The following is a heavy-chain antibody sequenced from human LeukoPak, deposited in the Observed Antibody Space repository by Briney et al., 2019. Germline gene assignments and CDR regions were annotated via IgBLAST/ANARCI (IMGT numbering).Heavy chain of an antibody. V-gene: IGHV4-39*07. J-gene: IGHJ6*03. CDR2: IYYSGST. Sequence: SETLSLTCTVSGGSISSSSYYWGWIRQPPGKGLEWIGSIYYSGSTYYNPSLKSRVTISVDTSKNQFSLKLSSVTAADTAVYYCARRQSGSYYRPHYYYYYMDVWGKGTTVTISS. CDR3: ARRQSGSYYRPHYYYYYMDV. CDR1: GGSISSSSYY. D-gene: IGHD3-10*01.